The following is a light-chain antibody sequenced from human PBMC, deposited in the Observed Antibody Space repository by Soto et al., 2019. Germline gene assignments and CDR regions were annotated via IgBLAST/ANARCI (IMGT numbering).Light chain of an antibody. CDR3: AAWDDSLNGRYV. CDR2: SNN. CDR1: SSHIGSNT. V-gene: IGLV1-44*01. Sequence: QSVLTQPPSASGTPGQRVTISCSGSSSHIGSNTVNWYQQLPGTAPKLLSYSNNQRPSGVPDRFSGSKSGTSASLAISGLQSEDEADYYCAAWDDSLNGRYVFGTGTKVTVL. J-gene: IGLJ1*01.